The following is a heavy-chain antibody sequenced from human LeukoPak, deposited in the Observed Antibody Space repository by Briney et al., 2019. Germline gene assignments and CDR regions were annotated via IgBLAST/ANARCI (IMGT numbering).Heavy chain of an antibody. J-gene: IGHJ5*02. CDR2: ISSSRSYT. V-gene: IGHV3-11*06. Sequence: KPGGSLRLSCAAPGFTFSDYYMSWIPQGPGKGLEWGSYISSSRSYTKYAETVKGRFTISRDNAKNSLYLQMNSLGAEDTAVYYCARAVPAAMRDWFDPWGQGTLVTVSS. CDR3: ARAVPAAMRDWFDP. CDR1: GFTFSDYY. D-gene: IGHD2-2*01.